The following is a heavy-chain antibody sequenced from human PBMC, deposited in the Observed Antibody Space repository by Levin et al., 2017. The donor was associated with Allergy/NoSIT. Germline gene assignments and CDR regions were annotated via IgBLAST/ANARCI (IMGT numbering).Heavy chain of an antibody. J-gene: IGHJ6*03. V-gene: IGHV3-23*01. CDR1: GFTFGAYA. Sequence: GESLKISCAASGFTFGAYAMSWVRQTPGKGLEWVAAISTNGDSTYYANSVRGRFTISRDNSKNTLFLQMNSLRVDDTAMYFCAKVPFWTGQYYYMDVWGKGATVTVSS. CDR2: ISTNGDST. D-gene: IGHD3/OR15-3a*01. CDR3: AKVPFWTGQYYYMDV.